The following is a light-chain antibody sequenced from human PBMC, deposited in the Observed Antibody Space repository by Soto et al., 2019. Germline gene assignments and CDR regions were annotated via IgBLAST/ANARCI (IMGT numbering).Light chain of an antibody. CDR2: EVS. CDR3: SSYAGSNNIV. V-gene: IGLV2-8*01. J-gene: IGLJ2*01. Sequence: QSALTQPPSASGSPGQSVTISCTGTSSDVGDYNYVSWYQQHPGKAPKLMIYEVSKRPSGVPDRFSGSKSGNTASLTVSGLQAEDEADYYCSSYAGSNNIVFGGGTQLPVL. CDR1: SSDVGDYNY.